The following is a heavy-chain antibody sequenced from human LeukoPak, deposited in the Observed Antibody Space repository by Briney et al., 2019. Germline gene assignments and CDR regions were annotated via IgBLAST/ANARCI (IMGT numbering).Heavy chain of an antibody. CDR2: ISNDGSNK. D-gene: IGHD2-2*03. CDR3: AKNRVDIVVVPAAMRGYYYYGMDV. J-gene: IGHJ6*02. V-gene: IGHV3-30-3*02. Sequence: PGGSLRLSCAASGFTFSGYTMHWVRQAPGKGLEWVSVISNDGSNKYYADSVKGRFTISRDNSKNTLYLQMNSLRAEDTAVYYCAKNRVDIVVVPAAMRGYYYYGMDVWGQGTTVTVSS. CDR1: GFTFSGYT.